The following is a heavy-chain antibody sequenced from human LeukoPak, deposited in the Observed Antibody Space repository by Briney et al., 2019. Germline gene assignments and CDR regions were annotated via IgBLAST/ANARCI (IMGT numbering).Heavy chain of an antibody. CDR1: GFTFSSYA. V-gene: IGHV3-23*01. CDR3: AEQTIFGVVIMTYFDC. D-gene: IGHD3-3*01. J-gene: IGHJ4*02. CDR2: ISGWGGTT. Sequence: RGSPRLFCAASGFTFSSYAMSWVRHAPGKGLEWVSGISGWGGTTNYAAAVKSQFTTSRDNSKNTMYLQMSRLRAEDTAVYYCAEQTIFGVVIMTYFDCWGQGTLVTVSA.